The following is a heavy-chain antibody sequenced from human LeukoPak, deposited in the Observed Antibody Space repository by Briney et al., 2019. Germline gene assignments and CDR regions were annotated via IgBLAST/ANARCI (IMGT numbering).Heavy chain of an antibody. Sequence: ASVKVSCKAFGGTFSSYAISWVRQAPGQGLEWMGGIIPILGTANYAQKFQGRVTITTDESTSTAYMELSSLRSEDTAVYYCARGARDGYNLIDCWGQGTLVTVSS. CDR2: IIPILGTA. V-gene: IGHV1-69*05. J-gene: IGHJ4*02. CDR1: GGTFSSYA. CDR3: ARGARDGYNLIDC. D-gene: IGHD5-24*01.